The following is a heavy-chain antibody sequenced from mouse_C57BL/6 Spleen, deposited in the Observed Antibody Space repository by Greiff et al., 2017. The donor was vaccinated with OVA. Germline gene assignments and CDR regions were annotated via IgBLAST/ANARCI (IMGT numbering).Heavy chain of an antibody. J-gene: IGHJ4*01. CDR2: IWRGGST. Sequence: QVQLQQSGPGLVQPSQSLSITCTVSGFSLTSYGVHWVRQSPGKGLEWLGVIWRGGSTDYNAAIMSRLSITKDNSKSQVFFKMNSLQADDTAIYYCAIYSNFAMDYWGQGTSVTVSS. CDR1: GFSLTSYG. CDR3: AIYSNFAMDY. V-gene: IGHV2-5*01. D-gene: IGHD2-5*01.